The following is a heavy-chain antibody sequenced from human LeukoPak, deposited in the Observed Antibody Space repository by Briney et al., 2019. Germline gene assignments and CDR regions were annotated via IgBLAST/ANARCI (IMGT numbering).Heavy chain of an antibody. Sequence: ASVKVSCKASGYTFTSYYMHWVRQAPGQGLEWMGIINPSGGSTSYAQKFQGRVTMTRDTSTSTVYMELSSLRSEDTAVYYCARLLSSSSDEVYYYYGMDVWGQGTTVTVSS. CDR3: ARLLSSSSDEVYYYYGMDV. V-gene: IGHV1-46*01. CDR2: INPSGGST. CDR1: GYTFTSYY. D-gene: IGHD6-6*01. J-gene: IGHJ6*02.